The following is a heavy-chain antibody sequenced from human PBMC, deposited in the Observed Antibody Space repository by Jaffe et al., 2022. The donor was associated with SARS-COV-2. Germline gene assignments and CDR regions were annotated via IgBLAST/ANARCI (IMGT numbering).Heavy chain of an antibody. CDR2: INHSGST. V-gene: IGHV4-34*01. D-gene: IGHD5-18*01. J-gene: IGHJ6*02. CDR1: GGSFSGYY. CDR3: ARERTAPYYYYGMDV. Sequence: QVQLQQWGAGLLKPSETLSLTCAVYGGSFSGYYWSWIRQPPGKGLEWIGEINHSGSTNYNPSLKSRVTISVDTSKNQFSLKLSSVTAADTAVYYCARERTAPYYYYGMDVWGQGTTVTVSS.